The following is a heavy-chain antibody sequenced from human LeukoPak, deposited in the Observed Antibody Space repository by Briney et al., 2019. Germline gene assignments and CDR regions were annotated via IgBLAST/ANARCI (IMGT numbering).Heavy chain of an antibody. CDR1: GDFINSLDL. D-gene: IGHD3-22*01. CDR3: AGLVGRYSSGLYYYYFNY. Sequence: SETLSLTCTVSGDFINSLDLWSWVRQPPGKGLEWIGEMYLSGTTHSNPSVKSRVTISIDKSKNQFFLNLSSVTAADTAVYYCAGLVGRYSSGLYYYYFNYWGQGTLVTVSS. J-gene: IGHJ4*02. V-gene: IGHV4-4*02. CDR2: MYLSGTT.